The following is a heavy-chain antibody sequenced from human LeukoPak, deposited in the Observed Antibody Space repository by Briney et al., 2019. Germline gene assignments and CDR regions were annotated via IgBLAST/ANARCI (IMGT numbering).Heavy chain of an antibody. CDR1: GLTFSSYG. Sequence: GRSLRLSCAASGLTFSSYGMHWVRQAPGKGLEWVVVISYDGSKKYYADSVKGRFTISRDNSKNTLYLQMNSLRAEDTAVYYCAKEYSSIVAFDFWGQGTMVTVSS. J-gene: IGHJ3*01. V-gene: IGHV3-30*18. CDR3: AKEYSSIVAFDF. D-gene: IGHD5-18*01. CDR2: ISYDGSKK.